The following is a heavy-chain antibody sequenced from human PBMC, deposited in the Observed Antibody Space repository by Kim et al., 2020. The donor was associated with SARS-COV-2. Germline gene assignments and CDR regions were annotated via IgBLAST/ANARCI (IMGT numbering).Heavy chain of an antibody. CDR2: INHSGST. CDR1: GGSFSGYY. V-gene: IGHV4-34*01. D-gene: IGHD3-3*01. Sequence: SETLSLTCAVYGGSFSGYYWSWIRQPPGKGLQWIGEINHSGSTNYNPSLKSRVTISVDTSKNQFSLKLSSVTAADTAVYYCARAWSGYYWGGVKYFDYWGQGTLVTVSS. CDR3: ARAWSGYYWGGVKYFDY. J-gene: IGHJ4*02.